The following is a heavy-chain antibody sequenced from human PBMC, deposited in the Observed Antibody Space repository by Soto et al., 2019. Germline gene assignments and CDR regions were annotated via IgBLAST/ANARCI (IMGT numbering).Heavy chain of an antibody. V-gene: IGHV4-59*08. D-gene: IGHD5-12*01. CDR1: GGSISSYY. J-gene: IGHJ4*02. CDR2: IYYSGST. CDR3: ARYLGSGYDFDY. Sequence: SSETLSLTCTVSGGSISSYYWSWIRQPPGKGLEWIGYIYYSGSTNYNPSLKSRVTISVDTSKNQFSLKLSSVTAADTAVYYCARYLGSGYDFDYWGQGTLVTVSS.